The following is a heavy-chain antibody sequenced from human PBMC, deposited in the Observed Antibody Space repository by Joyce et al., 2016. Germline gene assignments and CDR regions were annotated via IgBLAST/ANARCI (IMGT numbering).Heavy chain of an antibody. CDR1: GYNFTSYY. CDR2: IYPGDSDA. J-gene: IGHJ6*02. Sequence: EVQLVQSGAEVKKPGESLKISCKGSGYNFTSYYIGWVRQMPGKGLEWMRIIYPGDSDARYSPSFQGQATISADKSISTAYLQWSSLKASDTAMYYCAKSSNFWRGSYVMDVWGQGTTVTVSS. D-gene: IGHD3-3*01. V-gene: IGHV5-51*01. CDR3: AKSSNFWRGSYVMDV.